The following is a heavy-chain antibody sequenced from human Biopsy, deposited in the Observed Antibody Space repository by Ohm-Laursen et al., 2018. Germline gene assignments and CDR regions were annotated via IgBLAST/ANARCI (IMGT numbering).Heavy chain of an antibody. Sequence: SLRLSCTASGFTVSTTYVSWVRQPPGKGLEWVANIKNDGSETTFVDSAKGRFTISRESAKSSLYLQMNSLRAEDTAVYYCASSMTTMVRRRSYYFDYWGQGTLVTVSS. J-gene: IGHJ4*02. CDR1: GFTVSTTY. CDR3: ASSMTTMVRRRSYYFDY. CDR2: IKNDGSET. D-gene: IGHD3-10*01. V-gene: IGHV3-7*01.